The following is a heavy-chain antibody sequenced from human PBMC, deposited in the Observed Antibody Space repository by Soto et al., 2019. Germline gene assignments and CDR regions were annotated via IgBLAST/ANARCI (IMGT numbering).Heavy chain of an antibody. CDR3: AREGGSPNLGGYFQH. J-gene: IGHJ1*01. CDR1: GGSISSYY. CDR2: IYYSGST. Sequence: SETLSLTCTVSGGSISSYYWSWIRQPPGKGLEWIGYIYYSGSTNYNPSLKSRVTISVDTSKNQFSLKLSSVTAADTAVYYCAREGGSPNLGGYFQHWGQGTLVTVSS. V-gene: IGHV4-59*01. D-gene: IGHD2-15*01.